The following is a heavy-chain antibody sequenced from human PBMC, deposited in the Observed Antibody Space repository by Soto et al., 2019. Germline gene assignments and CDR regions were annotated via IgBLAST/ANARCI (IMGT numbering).Heavy chain of an antibody. D-gene: IGHD2-8*01. CDR3: ARLVYDTRLNYMYFDF. CDR2: IFHSGNA. Sequence: PSETLSLTCTVSGGSIRNVYWSWIRQPPGKGLEWIGFIFHSGNAKYNPSLKSRVTMSVDTSKNQFSLSLDSVTAADTAIYFCARLVYDTRLNYMYFDFWGQGALVTVSS. CDR1: GGSIRNVY. J-gene: IGHJ4*02. V-gene: IGHV4-59*01.